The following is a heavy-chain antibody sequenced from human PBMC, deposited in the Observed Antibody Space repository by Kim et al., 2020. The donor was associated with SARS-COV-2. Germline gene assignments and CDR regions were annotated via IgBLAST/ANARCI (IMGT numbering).Heavy chain of an antibody. D-gene: IGHD6-19*01. J-gene: IGHJ4*02. V-gene: IGHV4-39*07. CDR3: ARHSSGWYGGYFGY. Sequence: PSLKSRVTVSGDPSKDQFSLKLSSVTAADTAVYYCARHSSGWYGGYFGYWGQGTLVTVSS.